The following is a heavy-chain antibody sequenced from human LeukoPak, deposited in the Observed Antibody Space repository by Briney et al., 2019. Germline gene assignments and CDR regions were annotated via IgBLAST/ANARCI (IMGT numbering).Heavy chain of an antibody. CDR3: ARVPRQNSQIAIEYYFDY. Sequence: ASVKASCKASGYTFTGYYMHWVRQAPGQGLEWMGWINPNSGGTNYAQKFQGRVTMTRDTSISTAYMELSRLRSDDTAVYYCARVPRQNSQIAIEYYFDYWGQGTLVTVSS. CDR2: INPNSGGT. J-gene: IGHJ4*02. CDR1: GYTFTGYY. D-gene: IGHD2-21*01. V-gene: IGHV1-2*02.